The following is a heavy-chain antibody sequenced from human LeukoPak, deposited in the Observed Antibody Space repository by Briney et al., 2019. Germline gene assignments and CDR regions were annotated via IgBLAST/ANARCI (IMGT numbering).Heavy chain of an antibody. CDR1: GYTFTSHY. D-gene: IGHD5-12*01. Sequence: ASVKVSCKASGYTFTSHYMHWVRQAPGQGLEWMGLINPSGSSTLYAQKFQGRVTMTRDMSTTTDYMELSSLRSEDTAVYYCATDDSGYGYWGQGTLVTVSS. CDR2: INPSGSST. CDR3: ATDDSGYGY. J-gene: IGHJ4*02. V-gene: IGHV1-46*01.